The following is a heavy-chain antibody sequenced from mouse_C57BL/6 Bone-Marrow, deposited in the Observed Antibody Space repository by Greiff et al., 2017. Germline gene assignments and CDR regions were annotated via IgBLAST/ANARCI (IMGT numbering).Heavy chain of an antibody. Sequence: QVHVKQSGAELARPGASVKLSCKASGYTFTSYGISWVKQRTGQGLEWIGEIYPRSGNTYYIEKFKGKATLTAAKSSSTAYMELRSLTSEDSAVYFCARLGYPGLVAYWGQGTLVTVSA. CDR1: GYTFTSYG. V-gene: IGHV1-81*01. J-gene: IGHJ3*01. D-gene: IGHD3-1*01. CDR2: IYPRSGNT. CDR3: ARLGYPGLVAY.